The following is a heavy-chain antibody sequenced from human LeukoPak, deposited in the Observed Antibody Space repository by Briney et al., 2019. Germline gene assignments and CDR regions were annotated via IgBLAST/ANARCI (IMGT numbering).Heavy chain of an antibody. CDR2: ISAYNGNT. Sequence: ASVKVSCKASGYTFTSYGISCVRQAPGQGLEWMGWISAYNGNTNYAQKLQGRVTMTTDTSTSTAYMELRSLRSDDTAVYYCARTYYDSSGYYYNYYYYMDVWGKGTTVTVSS. V-gene: IGHV1-18*01. CDR3: ARTYYDSSGYYYNYYYYMDV. J-gene: IGHJ6*03. D-gene: IGHD3-22*01. CDR1: GYTFTSYG.